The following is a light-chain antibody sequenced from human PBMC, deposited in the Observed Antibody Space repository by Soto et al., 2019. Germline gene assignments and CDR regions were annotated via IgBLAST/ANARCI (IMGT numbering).Light chain of an antibody. CDR2: DVN. CDR1: ISDIGGYNF. J-gene: IGLJ2*01. Sequence: QSVLTQPASVSGSPGQSITISCTGTISDIGGYNFISWYQHHPGKAPKLVIYDVNNRPSGISYRFSGSKSGNTASLTISVLQAEDEADYYCASYTRTTTLVFGGGTKVTVL. V-gene: IGLV2-14*01. CDR3: ASYTRTTTLV.